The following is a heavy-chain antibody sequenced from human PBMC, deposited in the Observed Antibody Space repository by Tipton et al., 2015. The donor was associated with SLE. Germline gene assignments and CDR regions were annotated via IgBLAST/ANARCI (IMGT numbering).Heavy chain of an antibody. D-gene: IGHD3-16*01. CDR1: GGSISSSSSYY. CDR2: IIHSGST. CDR3: ARALDGGAFDI. V-gene: IGHV4-34*12. J-gene: IGHJ3*02. Sequence: AGLVKPSETLSLTCAVYGGSISSSSSYYWAWIRQPPGKGVEWIGEIIHSGSTNYSPSLKSRVSISVDTSKNQFSLKLSSVTAADTAVYYCARALDGGAFDIWGQGTMVTVSS.